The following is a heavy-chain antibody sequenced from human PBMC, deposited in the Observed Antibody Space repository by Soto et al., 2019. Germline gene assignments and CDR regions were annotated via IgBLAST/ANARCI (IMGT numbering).Heavy chain of an antibody. J-gene: IGHJ4*02. CDR3: GRQAVAGTGPRQIDY. D-gene: IGHD6-19*01. CDR2: FYYSGST. V-gene: IGHV4-39*01. CDR1: GGSISSSSYY. Sequence: QLQLRESGPGLVKPSETLSLTCTVSGGSISSSSYYWGWIRQPPGKGLEWIGSFYYSGSTYYNPSLKSRVTISVDTSKNQFSLNLSSVTAADTAVYYCGRQAVAGTGPRQIDYWGQGTLVTVSS.